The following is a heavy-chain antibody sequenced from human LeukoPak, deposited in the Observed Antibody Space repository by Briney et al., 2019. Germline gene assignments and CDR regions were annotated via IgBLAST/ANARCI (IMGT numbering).Heavy chain of an antibody. V-gene: IGHV3-23*01. J-gene: IGHJ4*02. CDR1: GFTFSSYA. Sequence: GGSLRLSCAASGFTFSSYAMSWVRQAPGKGLEWVSGISGSGVTTYDADSVKGRFTVSRDNSKNTLYLQMNSLRAEDTAVYYCAKYGIEVAGKALPDWWGQGTLVTVSS. CDR2: ISGSGVTT. CDR3: AKYGIEVAGKALPDW. D-gene: IGHD6-19*01.